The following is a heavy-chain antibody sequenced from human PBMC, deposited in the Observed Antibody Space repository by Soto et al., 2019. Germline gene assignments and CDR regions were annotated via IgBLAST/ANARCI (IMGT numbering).Heavy chain of an antibody. V-gene: IGHV1-8*01. CDR2: MNPNSGNT. CDR3: ARGRDGMDV. Sequence: QVQLVQSGAEVKKPGASVKVSCKASGDPFSNYDMKWVRQATGQGLEWMGWMNPNSGNTGYARKFQGRVTMTRNTSISTVYMELSSLRSEDTAVDYCARGRDGMDVWGQGTAVPVSS. J-gene: IGHJ6*02. CDR1: GDPFSNYD.